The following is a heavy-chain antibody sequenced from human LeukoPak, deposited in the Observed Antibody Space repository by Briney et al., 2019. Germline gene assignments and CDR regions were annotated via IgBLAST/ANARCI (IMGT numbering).Heavy chain of an antibody. CDR1: GFTFSSYA. CDR2: IGASGGST. D-gene: IGHD3-9*01. Sequence: GGSLRLSCATSGFTFSSYAMSWVRQAPGKGLEWVSGIGASGGSTYYADSVKGRFTISRDNSKNTLYLQMNSLRTEDTAVYYCAKAEGYDILTGLVYWGQGTLVTVSS. V-gene: IGHV3-23*01. CDR3: AKAEGYDILTGLVY. J-gene: IGHJ4*02.